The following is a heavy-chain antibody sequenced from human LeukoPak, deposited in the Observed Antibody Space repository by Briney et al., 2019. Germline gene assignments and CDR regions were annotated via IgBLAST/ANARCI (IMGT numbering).Heavy chain of an antibody. V-gene: IGHV3-21*01. Sequence: GGSLRLSCAASGFMFRSYSMNWVRQAPGKGLEWVTSISSSSSYIFYADSVKGRFTISRDNAKKSLSLQMNSLRAEDTAVYYRARDRGEDYYGSGNYLRAFDIWGQGTMVTVSS. CDR1: GFMFRSYS. J-gene: IGHJ3*02. D-gene: IGHD3-10*01. CDR2: ISSSSSYI. CDR3: ARDRGEDYYGSGNYLRAFDI.